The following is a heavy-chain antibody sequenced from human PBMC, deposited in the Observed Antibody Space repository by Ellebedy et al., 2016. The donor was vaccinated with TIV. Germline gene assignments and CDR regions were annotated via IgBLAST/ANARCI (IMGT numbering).Heavy chain of an antibody. V-gene: IGHV4-34*01. Sequence: SETLSLXXAVYGGSFSGYYWSWIRQPPGKGLEWIGEINHSGSTNYNPSLKSRVTISVDTSKNQFSLKLSSVTAADTAVYYCARGSIVATTFWGQGTLVTVSS. J-gene: IGHJ4*02. CDR3: ARGSIVATTF. D-gene: IGHD5-12*01. CDR2: INHSGST. CDR1: GGSFSGYY.